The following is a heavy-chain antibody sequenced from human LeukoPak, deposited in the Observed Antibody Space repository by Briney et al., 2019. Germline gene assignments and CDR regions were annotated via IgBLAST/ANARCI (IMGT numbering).Heavy chain of an antibody. V-gene: IGHV3-30*03. J-gene: IGHJ6*03. CDR1: GFTFNSYG. CDR3: ASGYYYMDV. CDR2: ISYDGSNK. Sequence: PGGSLRLSCAASGFTFNSYGMHWVRQAPGRGLEWVAVISYDGSNKYYADSVKGRFTISRDNSKNSLYLQMNSLRAEGTAVYYCASGYYYMDVWGKGTTVTVSS.